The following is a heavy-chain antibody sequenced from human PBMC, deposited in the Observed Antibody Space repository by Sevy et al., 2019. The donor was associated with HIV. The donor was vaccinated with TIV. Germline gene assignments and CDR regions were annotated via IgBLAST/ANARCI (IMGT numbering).Heavy chain of an antibody. V-gene: IGHV1-69*13. Sequence: ASVKVSCKASGGTFSSYAISWVRQAPGQGLEWMGGIIPIFGTANYAQKFQGRVTITADESTSTAYMELSSLRSEDTAVYDCARDPDSSGGHWFDPWGQGTLVTVSS. J-gene: IGHJ5*02. CDR3: ARDPDSSGGHWFDP. CDR2: IIPIFGTA. D-gene: IGHD3-10*01. CDR1: GGTFSSYA.